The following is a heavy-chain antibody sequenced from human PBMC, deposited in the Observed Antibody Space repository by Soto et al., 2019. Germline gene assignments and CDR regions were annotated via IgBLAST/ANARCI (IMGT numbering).Heavy chain of an antibody. D-gene: IGHD3-3*01. CDR2: VNPNSGNT. CDR1: GYTFTSYD. V-gene: IGHV1-8*01. J-gene: IGHJ6*02. CDR3: ARGKHYDFWSGYYITKDYYYYGMDV. Sequence: ASVKVSCKASGYTFTSYDINWVRQATGQGREWMGWVNPNSGNTGYAQKFQGRVTMTRNTSISTAYMELSSLRSEDTAVYYCARGKHYDFWSGYYITKDYYYYGMDVWGQGTTVTVSS.